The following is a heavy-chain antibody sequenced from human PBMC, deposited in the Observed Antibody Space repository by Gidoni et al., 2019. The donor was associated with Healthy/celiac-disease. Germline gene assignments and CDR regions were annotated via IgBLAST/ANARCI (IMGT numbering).Heavy chain of an antibody. CDR1: GFTFSSCG. V-gene: IGHV3-30*18. CDR3: AKLVWFRENDAFDI. D-gene: IGHD3-10*01. CDR2: ISYDGSNK. J-gene: IGHJ3*02. Sequence: QVQLVASGGGVVKPGSSLRLSCAASGFTFSSCGMHWARQAPGKGLEWVAVISYDGSNKYYADSVKGRFTISRENSKNTLYLQMNSLRAEDTAVYYCAKLVWFRENDAFDIWGQGTMVTVSS.